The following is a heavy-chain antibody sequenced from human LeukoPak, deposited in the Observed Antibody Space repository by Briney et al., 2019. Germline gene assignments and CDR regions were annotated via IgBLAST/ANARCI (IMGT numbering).Heavy chain of an antibody. D-gene: IGHD2/OR15-2a*01. CDR1: GFTFSSYS. Sequence: GGSLRLSCVASGFTFSSYSMNWVRQAPGKGLERVSYISRTSSTIYYADSVKGRFSISRDDAKNSLYLQMNSLRDEDTALYYCVRDHAFAFDYWGQGTLVTVSS. CDR3: VRDHAFAFDY. J-gene: IGHJ4*02. V-gene: IGHV3-48*02. CDR2: ISRTSSTI.